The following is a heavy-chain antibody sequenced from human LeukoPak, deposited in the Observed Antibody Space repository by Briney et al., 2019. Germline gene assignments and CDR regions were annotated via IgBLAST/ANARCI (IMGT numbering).Heavy chain of an antibody. V-gene: IGHV3-48*01. J-gene: IGHJ3*02. CDR2: ISSSSSTI. Sequence: GGSLRLSCAASGFTFSSYSMNWVRQAPGKGLEWVSYISSSSSTIYYADSVKGRFTISRDNAKNSLYLQMNSLRAEDTAVYYCATELSELRFLDPDALDIWGQGTMVTVSS. D-gene: IGHD3-3*01. CDR3: ATELSELRFLDPDALDI. CDR1: GFTFSSYS.